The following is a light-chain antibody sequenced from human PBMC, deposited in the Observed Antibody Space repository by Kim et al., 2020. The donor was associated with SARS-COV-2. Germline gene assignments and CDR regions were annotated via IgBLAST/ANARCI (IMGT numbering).Light chain of an antibody. CDR1: QSVSSY. J-gene: IGKJ2*01. CDR3: QQRSNWPPYT. Sequence: LTPGERASLSCRASQSVSSYLAWYQQKPGQATRLLIDDASNRATGIAARFSGSGSGTDFTLTISSLEPEDFAVYYCQQRSNWPPYTFGQGTKLGI. V-gene: IGKV3-11*01. CDR2: DAS.